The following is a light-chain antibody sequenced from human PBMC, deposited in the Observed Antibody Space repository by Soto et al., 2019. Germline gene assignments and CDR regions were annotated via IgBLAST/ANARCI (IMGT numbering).Light chain of an antibody. V-gene: IGLV1-44*01. J-gene: IGLJ1*01. CDR2: NNN. Sequence: QCVLTQPPSASGTPVQRVTISCSGGSSNIGTNAVNWYQQLPGTAPKLLIYNNNQRPSGVPDRFSGSKSGTSASLAISGLQSEDEADYYCAAWDDSLNGYVFGTGTKVTVL. CDR3: AAWDDSLNGYV. CDR1: SSNIGTNA.